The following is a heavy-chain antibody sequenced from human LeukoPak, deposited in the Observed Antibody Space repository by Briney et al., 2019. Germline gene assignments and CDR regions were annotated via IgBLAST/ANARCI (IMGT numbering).Heavy chain of an antibody. V-gene: IGHV1-69*04. J-gene: IGHJ4*02. CDR1: GGTFSSYA. CDR3: ASIVAPDY. CDR2: IIPILGIA. D-gene: IGHD5-12*01. Sequence: ASVKVSCKASGGTFSSYAISWVRQAPGQGLEWMGRIIPILGIANYAQKFRGRVTITADKSTSTAYMELSSLRSEDTAVYYCASIVAPDYWGQGTLVTVSS.